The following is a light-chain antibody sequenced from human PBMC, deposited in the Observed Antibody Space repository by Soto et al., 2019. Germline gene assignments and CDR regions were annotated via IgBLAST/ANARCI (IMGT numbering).Light chain of an antibody. J-gene: IGLJ3*02. CDR1: NSDIGTYNY. Sequence: QSALTQPASVSGSPGQSITISCTGSNSDIGTYNYVSWYQQHPGKAPKLIIYEVSKRPSGVSYRFSGSKSGNTASLTIFGLQAEDEADYYCCAYTNSATLVFGGGTKLTVL. V-gene: IGLV2-23*02. CDR2: EVS. CDR3: CAYTNSATLV.